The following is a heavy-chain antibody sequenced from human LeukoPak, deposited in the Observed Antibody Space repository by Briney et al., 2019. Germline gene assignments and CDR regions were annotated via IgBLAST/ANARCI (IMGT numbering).Heavy chain of an antibody. CDR3: ARDRLGYGDSYDAFDF. J-gene: IGHJ3*01. CDR2: IYYSGST. D-gene: IGHD4-17*01. CDR1: GGSISSYY. Sequence: SETLSLTCTVSGGSISSYYWSWIRQPPGKGLEWIGYIYYSGSTKYNPSLKSRVTKSVDTSKNQFSLKLSSVTAADTAVYYCARDRLGYGDSYDAFDFWGQGTTVTVSS. V-gene: IGHV4-59*01.